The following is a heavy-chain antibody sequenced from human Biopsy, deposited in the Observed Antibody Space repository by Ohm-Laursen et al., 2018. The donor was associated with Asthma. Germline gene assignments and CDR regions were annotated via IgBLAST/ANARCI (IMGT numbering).Heavy chain of an antibody. D-gene: IGHD6-6*01. CDR1: GGSISSYY. J-gene: IGHJ4*02. Sequence: SDTLSLTWAVSGGSISSYYWSWIRQPPGKGLEWIGYIYYSGSTNYNPSLKSRVTISVDTSKNQFSLKLSSVTAADTAVYYCARGGWGQLGLGYWGQGTLVTVSS. CDR2: IYYSGST. CDR3: ARGGWGQLGLGY. V-gene: IGHV4-59*07.